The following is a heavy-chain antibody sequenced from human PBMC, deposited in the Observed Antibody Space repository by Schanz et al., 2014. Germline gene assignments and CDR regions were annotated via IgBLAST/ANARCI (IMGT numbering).Heavy chain of an antibody. CDR1: GFTFSRHA. V-gene: IGHV3-21*01. D-gene: IGHD2-8*02. J-gene: IGHJ5*01. CDR3: ARDRDAGGYDS. Sequence: EVQLVESGGGVVQPGRSLRLSCAASGFTFSRHAMHWVRQAPGKGLEWVSSISNGGGYIYYADSVKGRFTISRDNAKNSVYLQMHSLRAEDTALYYCARDRDAGGYDSWGPGNLVTVSS. CDR2: ISNGGGYI.